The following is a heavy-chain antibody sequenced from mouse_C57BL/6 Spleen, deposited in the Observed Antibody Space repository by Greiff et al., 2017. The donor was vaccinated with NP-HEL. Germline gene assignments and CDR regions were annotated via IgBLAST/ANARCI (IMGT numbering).Heavy chain of an antibody. Sequence: VQLQQSGPELVKPGASVKISCKASGYAFSSSWMNWVKQRPGKGLEWIGRIYPGDGDTNYNGKFKGKATLTADKSSSTAYMQLSSLTSEDSAVYFCARGSNVAWFAYWGQGTLVTVSA. CDR2: IYPGDGDT. J-gene: IGHJ3*01. CDR3: ARGSNVAWFAY. D-gene: IGHD2-5*01. CDR1: GYAFSSSW. V-gene: IGHV1-82*01.